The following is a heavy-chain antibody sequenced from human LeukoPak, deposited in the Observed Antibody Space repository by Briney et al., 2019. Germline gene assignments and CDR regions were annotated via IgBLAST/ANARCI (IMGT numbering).Heavy chain of an antibody. CDR3: AKDRYGDNAFDI. Sequence: GGSLRLSCAASGFTFSNYAMSWVRQAPGKGLKWVSRISGSGGSPYYEDSVKGRFTISRDNPKSTLFLQMNSLTAEDTAVYFCAKDRYGDNAFDIWGQGTMVTVSS. J-gene: IGHJ3*02. D-gene: IGHD4-17*01. CDR2: ISGSGGSP. CDR1: GFTFSNYA. V-gene: IGHV3-23*01.